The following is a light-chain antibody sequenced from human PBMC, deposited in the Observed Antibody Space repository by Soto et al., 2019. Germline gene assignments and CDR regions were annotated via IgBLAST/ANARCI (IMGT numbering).Light chain of an antibody. CDR2: DAS. V-gene: IGKV3-11*01. Sequence: EIVLTQSPATLSLSPGERATLSCMASQSVSSSLAWHQHKPGQAPRLLSYDASNRATGIPARFSGRGSGTDLTLTISSKEPGDLAVYYWQQRSNWPPITVGQGTRLEIK. CDR3: QQRSNWPPIT. J-gene: IGKJ5*01. CDR1: QSVSSS.